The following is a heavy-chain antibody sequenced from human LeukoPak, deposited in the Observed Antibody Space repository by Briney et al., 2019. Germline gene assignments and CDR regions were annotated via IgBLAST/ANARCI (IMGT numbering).Heavy chain of an antibody. CDR1: GFTFRNYG. CDR3: ANGGYYSLDS. CDR2: ISYDGSNK. Sequence: GGSLRLSCAASGFTFRNYGMHWVRQVPGKGLEWVAVISYDGSNKYYADSVKGRFTISRDNSKRTLFLQTDSLRGEDTAVYYCANGGYYSLDSGGQGTLVTVSS. J-gene: IGHJ4*02. V-gene: IGHV3-30*18. D-gene: IGHD3-22*01.